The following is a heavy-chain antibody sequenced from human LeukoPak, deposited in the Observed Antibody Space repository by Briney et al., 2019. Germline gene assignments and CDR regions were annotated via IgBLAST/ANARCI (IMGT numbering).Heavy chain of an antibody. CDR1: GFSVSSGFY. CDR2: SYHSGNT. D-gene: IGHD3-9*01. Sequence: SETLSLTCAVSGFSVSSGFYWAWIRQSPGKGLEWIANSYHSGNTYSNPSLKSRLTISVDTSMNSFSLRLTSVTAADTAVYYCARAARYTDYLSSSGGLWEYNFDFWGQGTLVTVSS. J-gene: IGHJ4*02. V-gene: IGHV4-38-2*01. CDR3: ARAARYTDYLSSSGGLWEYNFDF.